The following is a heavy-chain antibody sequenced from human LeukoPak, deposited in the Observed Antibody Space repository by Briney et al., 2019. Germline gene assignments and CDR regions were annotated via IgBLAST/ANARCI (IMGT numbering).Heavy chain of an antibody. D-gene: IGHD1-20*01. CDR1: GGSISSGGYS. CDR2: IYHSGST. V-gene: IGHV4-30-2*01. J-gene: IGHJ4*02. Sequence: PSQTLSLTCAVSGGSISSGGYSWSWIRQPPGKGLEWIGYIYHSGSTYYNPSLKSRVTISVDRSKNQFSLKLSSVTAADTAVYYCASFPYHWNRDYWGQGTLVTVSS. CDR3: ASFPYHWNRDY.